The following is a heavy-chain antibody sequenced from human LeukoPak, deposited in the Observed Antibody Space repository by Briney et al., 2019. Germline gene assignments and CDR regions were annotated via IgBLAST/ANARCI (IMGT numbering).Heavy chain of an antibody. J-gene: IGHJ5*02. CDR1: GCTFTGYY. CDR3: ARVNSASLVVPAATGWFDP. D-gene: IGHD2-2*01. CDR2: INPNSGGT. V-gene: IGHV1-2*02. Sequence: GASVKVSCKASGCTFTGYYMHWVRQAPGQGLEWMGWINPNSGGTNYAQKFQGRVTMTRDTSISTAYMELSRLRSDDTAVYYCARVNSASLVVPAATGWFDPWGQGTLVTVSS.